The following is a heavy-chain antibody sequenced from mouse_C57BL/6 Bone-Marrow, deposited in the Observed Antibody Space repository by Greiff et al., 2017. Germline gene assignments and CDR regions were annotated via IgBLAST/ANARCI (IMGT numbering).Heavy chain of an antibody. CDR1: GYTFTSYW. D-gene: IGHD1-1*01. J-gene: IGHJ2*01. CDR3: ARRGRFITTALDY. Sequence: QVQLQQPGAELVKPGASVKMSCKASGYTFTSYWITWVKQRPGQGLEWIGDIYPGSGSTNYNEKFKSKATLTVDTSSSTAYMQLSSLTSEDSAVYYGARRGRFITTALDYWGQGTTLTVSS. CDR2: IYPGSGST. V-gene: IGHV1-55*01.